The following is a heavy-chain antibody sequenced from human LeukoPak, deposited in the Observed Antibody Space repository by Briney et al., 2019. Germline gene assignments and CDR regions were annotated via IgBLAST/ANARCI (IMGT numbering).Heavy chain of an antibody. V-gene: IGHV3-23*01. CDR2: IRGSGGTT. CDR3: AKDSSSSWYYFDH. CDR1: GFTFSSYA. J-gene: IGHJ4*02. Sequence: GGSLRLSCAASGFTFSSYAMSWVRQAPGKGLEWVSAIRGSGGTTYYADSVKGRFTISRDNSKNTLYLQMNSLRAEDTAVYYCAKDSSSSWYYFDHWGQGSRVTVSS. D-gene: IGHD6-13*01.